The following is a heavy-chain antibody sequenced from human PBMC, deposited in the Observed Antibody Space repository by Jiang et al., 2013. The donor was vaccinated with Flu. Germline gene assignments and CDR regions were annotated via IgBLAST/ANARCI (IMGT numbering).Heavy chain of an antibody. J-gene: IGHJ3*01. V-gene: IGHV6-1*01. D-gene: IGHD2-2*01. CDR1: GDSVSSTSGA. CDR2: TYYRSKWYN. Sequence: AISGDSVSSTSGAWNWVRQSPSRGLEWLGRTYYRSKWYNDYAVAVKSRITFNPDTSKNQFSLQLNSVTPEDAAVYYCARSSNNAFDFWGQGTVVTVSS. CDR3: ARSSNNAFDF.